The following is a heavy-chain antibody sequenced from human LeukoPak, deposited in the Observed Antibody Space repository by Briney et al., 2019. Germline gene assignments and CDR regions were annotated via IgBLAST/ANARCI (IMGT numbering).Heavy chain of an antibody. CDR3: ARGPVLYGDYVVDY. D-gene: IGHD4-17*01. Sequence: GGSLRLSCAASGFTFDDYAMHWVRQAPGKGLEWVSGISWNSGSIGYADSVKGRFTISRDNAKNSLYLQMNSLRAEDTAVYYCARGPVLYGDYVVDYWGQGTLVTVSS. CDR1: GFTFDDYA. V-gene: IGHV3-9*01. CDR2: ISWNSGSI. J-gene: IGHJ4*02.